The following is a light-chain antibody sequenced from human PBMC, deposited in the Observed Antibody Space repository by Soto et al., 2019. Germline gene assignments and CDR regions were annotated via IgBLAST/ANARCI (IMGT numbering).Light chain of an antibody. CDR2: AAS. CDR3: QQSYSTPLT. V-gene: IGKV1-39*01. J-gene: IGKJ1*01. CDR1: QSISSY. Sequence: DIRMTQSPSTLSASVGDGVTITCRSRQSISSYLNWYQQKPGKAPKLMIYAASSLQSGVPSRFSGSGSGTDFTLTISSLQPEELATYDCQQSYSTPLTVGQGTKV.